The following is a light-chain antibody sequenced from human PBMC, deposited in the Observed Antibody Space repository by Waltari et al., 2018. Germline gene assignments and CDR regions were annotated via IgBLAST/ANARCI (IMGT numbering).Light chain of an antibody. CDR2: DNN. Sequence: QSVLTQPPSVSAAPGQKVTISSSGSTPNVGNSSVSWYQQLPGTAPKLLIYDNNKRPSGIPDRFSGSKSGTSATLAITGLQTGDEADYYCGTWDSSLGVFGGGTKLTVL. CDR1: TPNVGNSS. V-gene: IGLV1-51*01. CDR3: GTWDSSLGV. J-gene: IGLJ3*02.